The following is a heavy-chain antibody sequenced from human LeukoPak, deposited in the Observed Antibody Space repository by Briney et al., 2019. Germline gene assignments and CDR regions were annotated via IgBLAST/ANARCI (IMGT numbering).Heavy chain of an antibody. D-gene: IGHD6-13*01. Sequence: GGSLRLSCAASGFTLSHYAMHWVRHAPGKGLEWVTSIRYDEGSKYYVHSVKGRFTISRDNSKNTLSLQMNNLRSEDTTLYFTAKVVEGGGAAVGPGDGGVATLVTVPS. CDR3: AKVVEGGGAAVGPGD. CDR2: IRYDEGSK. CDR1: GFTLSHYA. V-gene: IGHV3-30*02. J-gene: IGHJ4*02.